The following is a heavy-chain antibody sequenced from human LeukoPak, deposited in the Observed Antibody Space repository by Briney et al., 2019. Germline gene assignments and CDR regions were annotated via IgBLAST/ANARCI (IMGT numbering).Heavy chain of an antibody. CDR2: INPNSGGT. Sequence: ASVKVSCKASGYTFTGYYMHWVRQAPGQGLEWMGWINPNSGGTNYAQKLQGRVTMTTDTSTSTAYMEVRSLRSDDTAVYYCARGAKATMVRGVIIKHYYYYMDVWGKGTTVTISS. V-gene: IGHV1-2*02. D-gene: IGHD3-10*01. CDR1: GYTFTGYY. J-gene: IGHJ6*03. CDR3: ARGAKATMVRGVIIKHYYYYMDV.